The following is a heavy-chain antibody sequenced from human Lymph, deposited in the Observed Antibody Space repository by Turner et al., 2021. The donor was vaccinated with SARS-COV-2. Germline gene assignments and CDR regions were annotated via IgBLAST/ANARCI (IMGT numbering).Heavy chain of an antibody. CDR2: IYDSGSS. CDR3: ARVRYNSSWYFGVNEPSPRYYFDY. CDR1: GGPISSGDQY. D-gene: IGHD6-13*01. J-gene: IGHJ4*02. V-gene: IGHV4-30-4*01. Sequence: QVQLQESGPGLVKPSQTLSLICTVSGGPISSGDQYWSWIRQPPGKGLEWIGYIYDSGSSYYNPSLKSRVTISGDTSKNQFSLKLSSVTAADTAVYYCARVRYNSSWYFGVNEPSPRYYFDYWGQGTLVTVSS.